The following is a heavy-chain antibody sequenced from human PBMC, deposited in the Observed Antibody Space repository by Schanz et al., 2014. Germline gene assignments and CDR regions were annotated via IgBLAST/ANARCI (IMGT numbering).Heavy chain of an antibody. CDR1: GYMFKNYG. CDR2: ISPYNGKT. Sequence: QIHLVQSGDEVRKPGASMKVSCKASGYMFKNYGITWVRLAPGQGPEWMGWISPYNGKTNYAQKFQGRVTMTTDTRTNTAYMELRSLRSDDTAIYFCTKDRGKFLQQPYDYYGMDIWGQGTTVTVSS. D-gene: IGHD1-1*01. V-gene: IGHV1-18*01. CDR3: TKDRGKFLQQPYDYYGMDI. J-gene: IGHJ6*02.